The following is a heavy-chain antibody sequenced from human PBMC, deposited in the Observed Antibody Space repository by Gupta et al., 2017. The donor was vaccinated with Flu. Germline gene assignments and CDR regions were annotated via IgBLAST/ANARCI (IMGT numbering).Heavy chain of an antibody. CDR2: VYYLYHRGKT. J-gene: IGHJ4*02. V-gene: IGHV4-39*01. CDR1: GGSVTSNNDY. D-gene: IGHD6-13*01. CDR3: ARQPALGPFYLDY. Sequence: QLQLQESGPGLVKPSETLSLTCTVSGGSVTSNNDYWAWVRQPPGKGLEWIGTVYYLYHRGKTYFNPSLQSRVTISLDPSDNQFSLRLESVTAADTALYYCARQPALGPFYLDYWGQGTLVTVSS.